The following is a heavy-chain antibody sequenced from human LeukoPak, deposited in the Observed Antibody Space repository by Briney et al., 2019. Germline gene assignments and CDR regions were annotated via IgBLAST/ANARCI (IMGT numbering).Heavy chain of an antibody. Sequence: GGSLRLSCAASGFTFRSSYMSWVRQAPGKGLEWVSSISSSSSYIYYADSVKGRFTISRDNAKNSLYLQMNSLRAEDTAVYYCARENPRKNWFDPWGQGTLVTVSS. J-gene: IGHJ5*02. CDR2: ISSSSSYI. CDR3: ARENPRKNWFDP. V-gene: IGHV3-21*01. CDR1: GFTFRSSY.